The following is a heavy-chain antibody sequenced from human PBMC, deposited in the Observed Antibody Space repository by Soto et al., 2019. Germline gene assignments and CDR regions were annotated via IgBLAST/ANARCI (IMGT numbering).Heavy chain of an antibody. D-gene: IGHD7-27*01. CDR1: GYTFTSYA. CDR3: ARGGWGSYWYFDL. Sequence: QVQLVQSGAEVKKPGASVKVSCKASGYTFTSYAMHWVRQAPGQRLEWMGWINAGNGNTKYSQKFQGRVTITRDTSAGTAYMELSSLRSEDTAVYYCARGGWGSYWYFDLWGRGTLVTVSS. V-gene: IGHV1-3*01. J-gene: IGHJ2*01. CDR2: INAGNGNT.